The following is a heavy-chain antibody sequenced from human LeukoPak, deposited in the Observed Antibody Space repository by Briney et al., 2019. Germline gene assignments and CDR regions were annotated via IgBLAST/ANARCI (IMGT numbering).Heavy chain of an antibody. CDR3: ARDREVLWFGESPDY. J-gene: IGHJ4*02. D-gene: IGHD3-10*01. CDR1: GYTFTSYG. Sequence: ASVKVSCKASGYTFTSYGISWVRQAPGQGLEWMGWISAYNGNTNYAQKLQGRVTMTTDTSTSTAYMELRSLRPDDTAVHYCARDREVLWFGESPDYWGQGTLVTVSS. V-gene: IGHV1-18*01. CDR2: ISAYNGNT.